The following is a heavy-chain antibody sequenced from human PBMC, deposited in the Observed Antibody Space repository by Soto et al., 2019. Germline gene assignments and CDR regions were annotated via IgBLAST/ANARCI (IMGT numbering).Heavy chain of an antibody. CDR2: MNVNTDST. V-gene: IGHV1-8*02. J-gene: IGHJ5*02. CDR3: AKEVVEVASIRLEP. Sequence: QVQLVQSGAEVRTPGASLTVSCNAIGFAFTTNDIHWVRQAPGKRLEWMGWMNVNTDSTDSAKEFEGRLVMTWNASINTAYLELTGLTSKDTDVYYGAKEVVEVASIRLEPWGQGTHVTVS. CDR1: GFAFTTND. D-gene: IGHD3-3*01.